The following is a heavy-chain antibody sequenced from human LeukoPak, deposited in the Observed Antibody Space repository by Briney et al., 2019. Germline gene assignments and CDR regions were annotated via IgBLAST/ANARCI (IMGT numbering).Heavy chain of an antibody. D-gene: IGHD1-26*01. V-gene: IGHV3-30*02. J-gene: IGHJ4*02. CDR2: IRYDGSNK. CDR3: AKDKREVLSFDY. CDR1: GFTFSSYG. Sequence: PGGSLRLSCAASGFTFSSYGMHWVRQAPGKGLEWVAFIRYDGSNKYYADSVKGRFTISRGNSKNTLYLQMNSLRAEDTAVYYCAKDKREVLSFDYWGQGTLVTVSS.